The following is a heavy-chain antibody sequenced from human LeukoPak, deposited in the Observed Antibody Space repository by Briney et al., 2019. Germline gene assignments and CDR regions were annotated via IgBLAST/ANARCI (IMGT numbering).Heavy chain of an antibody. CDR2: IQFDGNNK. CDR1: GFTFGRYG. J-gene: IGHJ3*02. CDR3: AKAGVVGATIDAFDI. V-gene: IGHV3-30*02. D-gene: IGHD1-26*01. Sequence: GGSLRLSCVASGFTFGRYGMHWVRQAPGKGLEWVAYIQFDGNNKCYADSVKGRFTISRDNSKNTLYLQMNSLRAEDTAVYYCAKAGVVGATIDAFDIWGQGTMVSVSS.